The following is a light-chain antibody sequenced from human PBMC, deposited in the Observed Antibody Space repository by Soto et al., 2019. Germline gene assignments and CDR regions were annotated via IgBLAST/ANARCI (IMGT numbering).Light chain of an antibody. Sequence: DIQMTQSPSSLSASVGDSVTITCRASQTINKYLNWYQQKSGKAPNLLIYGVSRLQGGVPSRFSGSGSGTDFTLSISSLQPEDFATYYCQQSYTAPSITFGQGTRLEIK. CDR1: QTINKY. CDR2: GVS. J-gene: IGKJ5*01. V-gene: IGKV1-39*01. CDR3: QQSYTAPSIT.